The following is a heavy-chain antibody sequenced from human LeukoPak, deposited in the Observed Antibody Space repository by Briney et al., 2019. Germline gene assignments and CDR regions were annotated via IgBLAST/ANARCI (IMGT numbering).Heavy chain of an antibody. CDR1: GFTFGDYA. CDR3: TRDQTPYY. J-gene: IGHJ4*02. Sequence: GGSLRLSCTASGFTFGDYAMTWVRQAPGEGLEWVGFIRSKVYGGTPEYAASVKGRFTISRDDSQGIAYLQMNSLKTEDTAVYYCTRDQTPYYWGQGTLVTVSS. CDR2: IRSKVYGGTP. V-gene: IGHV3-49*04.